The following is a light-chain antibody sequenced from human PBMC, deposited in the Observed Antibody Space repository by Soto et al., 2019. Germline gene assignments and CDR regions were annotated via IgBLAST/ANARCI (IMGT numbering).Light chain of an antibody. CDR1: QGISSY. V-gene: IGKV1-9*01. J-gene: IGKJ3*01. Sequence: DIQLTQSPSFLSASVGDRVTITCRASQGISSYLAWYQQKPGKAPKLLIYAASLLQSGVPSRFSGSGSGTEFTLTISSLQPEDFATYYCQQLNSYPPLFTFGPGTKVDIK. CDR2: AAS. CDR3: QQLNSYPPLFT.